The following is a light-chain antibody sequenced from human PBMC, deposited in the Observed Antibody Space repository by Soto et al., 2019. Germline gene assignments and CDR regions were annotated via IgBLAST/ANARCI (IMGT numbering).Light chain of an antibody. CDR1: NSNIGSNT. V-gene: IGLV1-44*01. J-gene: IGLJ3*02. CDR3: AAWDDSLNGGV. Sequence: QSVLTQPPSASGTPGQRVTISCSGSNSNIGSNTVNWYQQLPGTAPKLLIYSNNQRPSGVPDRFSGSKSGTSASLAISGLQSEDEAAYYCAAWDDSLNGGVFGGGTQLTVL. CDR2: SNN.